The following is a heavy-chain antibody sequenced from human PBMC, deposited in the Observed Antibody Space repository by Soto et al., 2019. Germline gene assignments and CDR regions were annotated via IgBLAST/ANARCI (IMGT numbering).Heavy chain of an antibody. V-gene: IGHV1-18*01. Sequence: GASVKVSCKASGYTFTSYGISWVRQAPGQGLEWMGWISAYNGNTNYAQKLQGRVTMTTDTSTSTAYMELRSLRSDDTAVYYCARDIVVVVAARYNWFDPWGQGTLVTV. CDR1: GYTFTSYG. CDR3: ARDIVVVVAARYNWFDP. CDR2: ISAYNGNT. J-gene: IGHJ5*02. D-gene: IGHD2-15*01.